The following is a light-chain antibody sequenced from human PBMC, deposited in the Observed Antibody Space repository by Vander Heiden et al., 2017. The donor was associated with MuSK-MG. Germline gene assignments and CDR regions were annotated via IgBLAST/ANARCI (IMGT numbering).Light chain of an antibody. J-gene: IGKJ1*01. V-gene: IGKV3-15*01. CDR1: QSVSSN. CDR2: GAS. Sequence: EILMTQSPATLSVSPGERATLSCRASQSVSSNLAWYQQKPGQAPRLLIYGASTRATGIPARLSGSGSGTEFTLTISSLQSEDFAVYYCQQYNNWPRTFGQGTKVXIK. CDR3: QQYNNWPRT.